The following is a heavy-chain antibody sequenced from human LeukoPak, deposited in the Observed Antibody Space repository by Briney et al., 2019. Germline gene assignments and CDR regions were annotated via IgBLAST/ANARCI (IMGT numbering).Heavy chain of an antibody. D-gene: IGHD4-17*01. CDR1: GFTFSSYA. J-gene: IGHJ4*02. CDR2: ISYDGSNK. V-gene: IGHV3-30-3*01. CDR3: ARGQGVYGDHAYFDY. Sequence: PGRSLRLSCAASGFTFSSYAMHWVRQAPGKGLEWVAVISYDGSNKYYADSVKGRFTISRDNSKNTLYLQMNSLRAEDTAVYYCARGQGVYGDHAYFDYWGQGTLVTVSS.